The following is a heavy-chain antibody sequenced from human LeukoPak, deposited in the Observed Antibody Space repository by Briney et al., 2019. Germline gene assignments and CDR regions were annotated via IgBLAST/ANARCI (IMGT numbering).Heavy chain of an antibody. CDR3: ARELFGSGSCPDY. CDR1: GFTFSSYA. D-gene: IGHD3-10*01. V-gene: IGHV3-33*01. CDR2: VWHDGSNR. J-gene: IGHJ4*02. Sequence: GTSLRLSCTAPGFTFSSYAVHWIRQAPGKGLEWVALVWHDGSNRYYSEAVKGRFTISRDNSKNTVYLQINSLRAEDTAVYYCARELFGSGSCPDYWGQGTRVTVSS.